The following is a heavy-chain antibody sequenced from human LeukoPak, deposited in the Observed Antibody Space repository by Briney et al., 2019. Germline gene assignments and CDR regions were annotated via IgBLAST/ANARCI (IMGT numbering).Heavy chain of an antibody. Sequence: GGSLRLSCAASGFTFSSYNMNWVRQAPGKGLEWVSSISSSSSYIYYADSVKGRFTISRDNAKNSLYLQMNSLRAEDTAVYYCAKGGVRYLFWGQGTLVTVSS. CDR3: AKGGVRYLF. J-gene: IGHJ4*02. D-gene: IGHD3-9*01. CDR1: GFTFSSYN. CDR2: ISSSSSYI. V-gene: IGHV3-21*04.